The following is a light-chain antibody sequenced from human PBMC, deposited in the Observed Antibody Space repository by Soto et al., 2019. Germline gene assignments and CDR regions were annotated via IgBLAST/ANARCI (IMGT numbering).Light chain of an antibody. Sequence: EIVLTQSPGTLSVSPGERATLSFRASQSVSSNLAWYQQNPGQAPRLLIYGASSRATGIPDRFSGSGSGTDFTLTISRLEPEDFALYYCQQYGSSPLTFGGGTKVDI. V-gene: IGKV3-20*01. CDR2: GAS. CDR3: QQYGSSPLT. J-gene: IGKJ4*01. CDR1: QSVSSN.